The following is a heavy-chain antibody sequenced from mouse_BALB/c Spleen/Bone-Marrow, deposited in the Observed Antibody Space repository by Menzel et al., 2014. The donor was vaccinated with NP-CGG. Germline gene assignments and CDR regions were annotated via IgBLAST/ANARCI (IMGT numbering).Heavy chain of an antibody. V-gene: IGHV1-22*01. Sequence: EVQLQESGPELVKPGASVKISCKTSGYTFTDYTIHWVKQSPGKSLEWIGNINPNIGGTTYNQKFKGKATLTLDKSSRTAYMELRSLTSEDSAVYYCARGRFAYWGQGTLVTVSA. CDR1: GYTFTDYT. CDR2: INPNIGGT. CDR3: ARGRFAY. J-gene: IGHJ3*01.